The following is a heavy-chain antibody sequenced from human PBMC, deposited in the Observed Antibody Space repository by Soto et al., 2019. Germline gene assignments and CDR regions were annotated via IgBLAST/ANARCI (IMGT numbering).Heavy chain of an antibody. Sequence: PGGSLRLSCAASAFTFNRHGMHWVRQAPGKGLQWVGVIWSDGSNQRYAESVKGRFTISRDNSKNTLYLQMNSLRAEDTAVYYCARERTFGENNHNYMDVWGTGITVTVSS. D-gene: IGHD3-10*01. CDR2: IWSDGSNQ. CDR3: ARERTFGENNHNYMDV. CDR1: AFTFNRHG. V-gene: IGHV3-33*01. J-gene: IGHJ6*03.